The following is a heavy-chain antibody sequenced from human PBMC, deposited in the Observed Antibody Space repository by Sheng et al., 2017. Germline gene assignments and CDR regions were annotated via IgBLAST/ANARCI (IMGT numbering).Heavy chain of an antibody. V-gene: IGHV3-23*04. CDR3: AKARGAATGLNWFDP. CDR2: ISGSGIST. Sequence: EVQLVESGGGLVQPGGTLRLSCATSGFTFSLYGMTWVRQAPGKGLEWVSAISGSGISTYYADSVKGRFTISRDNSRNTLYLQINSLRAEDTAVYFCAKARGAATGLNWFDPWGQGTLVTVSS. J-gene: IGHJ5*02. CDR1: GFTFSLYG. D-gene: IGHD6-13*01.